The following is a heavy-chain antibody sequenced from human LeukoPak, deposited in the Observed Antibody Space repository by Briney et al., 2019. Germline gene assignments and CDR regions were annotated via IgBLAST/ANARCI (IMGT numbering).Heavy chain of an antibody. CDR3: ARFFSETGYFDM. V-gene: IGHV3-33*01. D-gene: IGHD3-9*01. CDR1: GFTFRNYG. J-gene: IGHJ3*02. CDR2: IWYDGSNK. Sequence: GGSLRLYCAASGFTFRNYGMHWVRQAPGKGLEWVAVIWYDGSNKDYVDSVKGRFAISRDNSNNTLYLRMNSLRVEDTAIYYCARFFSETGYFDMGGRGTLVTVSS.